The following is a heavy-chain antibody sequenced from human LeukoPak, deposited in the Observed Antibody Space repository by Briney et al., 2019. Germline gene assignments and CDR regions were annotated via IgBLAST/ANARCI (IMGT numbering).Heavy chain of an antibody. CDR2: IEGDGSAS. D-gene: IGHD3-3*02. CDR3: VKDMFQRNGIFGPFAI. V-gene: IGHV3-23*01. J-gene: IGHJ3*02. CDR1: GFIFSNYA. Sequence: GGSLRLSCAVSGFIFSNYAMTWVRQAPGKGLEWVSSIEGDGSASYYADSVKGRFAISRDDPKNSLYLQLTSLRAEDTAIYFCVKDMFQRNGIFGPFAIWGQGTMVTVSS.